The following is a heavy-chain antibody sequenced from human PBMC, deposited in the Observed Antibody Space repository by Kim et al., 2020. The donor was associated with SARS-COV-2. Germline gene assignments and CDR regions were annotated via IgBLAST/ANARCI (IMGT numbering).Heavy chain of an antibody. CDR3: ARQMGITMIVVVISTHFDY. D-gene: IGHD3-22*01. V-gene: IGHV4-39*01. J-gene: IGHJ4*02. Sequence: KSLVTISGDTSKNQFSLKLSSVTAADTAVYYCARQMGITMIVVVISTHFDYWGQGTLVTVSS.